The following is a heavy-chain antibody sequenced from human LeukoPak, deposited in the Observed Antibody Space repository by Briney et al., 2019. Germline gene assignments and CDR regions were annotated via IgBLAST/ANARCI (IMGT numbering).Heavy chain of an antibody. Sequence: GGSLRLSCAASGFTFSSYWMSWVRQAPGKGLEWVANIKQDGSEKYYVDSVKGRFTISRDNAKNSLYLQMNSLRAEDTAVYYCARARQVDPRPFYYDSSGYFDYWGQGTLVTVSS. CDR1: GFTFSSYW. D-gene: IGHD3-22*01. J-gene: IGHJ4*02. CDR2: IKQDGSEK. CDR3: ARARQVDPRPFYYDSSGYFDY. V-gene: IGHV3-7*01.